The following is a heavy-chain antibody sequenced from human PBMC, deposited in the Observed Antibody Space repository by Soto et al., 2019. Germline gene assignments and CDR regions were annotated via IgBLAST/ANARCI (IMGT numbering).Heavy chain of an antibody. J-gene: IGHJ4*02. Sequence: QVQLVQSGAEVKKPGSSVKVSCKTSGGTFSSYTVNWVRQAPGQGPEWMGRIIPILGKPSYAQKFQGRVTITADTSTSTAYMEVTSLRSEDTAVYYCATDVDLPYEFWGQGTLVTVS. CDR3: ATDVDLPYEF. CDR2: IIPILGKP. CDR1: GGTFSSYT. V-gene: IGHV1-69*02. D-gene: IGHD3-16*01.